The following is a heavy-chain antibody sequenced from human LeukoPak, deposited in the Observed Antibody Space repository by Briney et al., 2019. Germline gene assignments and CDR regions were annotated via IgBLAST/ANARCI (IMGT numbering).Heavy chain of an antibody. V-gene: IGHV3-7*01. CDR3: ARGANGDNFDY. CDR1: GFTFSSYW. Sequence: GGSLRLSCAASGFTFSSYWMSWVRQAPGKGLEWVADIKQDGSEKYYVDSVKGRFTISRDNAKNSLYLQMNSLRAEDTAVYYCARGANGDNFDYWGQGTLVTVSS. J-gene: IGHJ4*02. D-gene: IGHD4-17*01. CDR2: IKQDGSEK.